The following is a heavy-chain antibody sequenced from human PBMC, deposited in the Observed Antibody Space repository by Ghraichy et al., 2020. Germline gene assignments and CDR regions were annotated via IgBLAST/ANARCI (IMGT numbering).Heavy chain of an antibody. D-gene: IGHD3-16*01. CDR2: IYYSGST. CDR1: GGSISSYY. V-gene: IGHV4-59*01. CDR3: ARDGIDDYVWGSYSSDAFDI. Sequence: SETLSLTCTVSGGSISSYYWSWIRQPPGKGLEWIGYIYYSGSTNYNPSLKSRVTISVDTSKNQFSLKLSSVTAADTAVYYCARDGIDDYVWGSYSSDAFDIWGQGTMVTVSS. J-gene: IGHJ3*02.